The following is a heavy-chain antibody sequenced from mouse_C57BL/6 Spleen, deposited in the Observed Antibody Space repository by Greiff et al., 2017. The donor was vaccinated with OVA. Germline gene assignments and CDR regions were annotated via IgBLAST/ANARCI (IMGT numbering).Heavy chain of an antibody. V-gene: IGHV1-72*01. D-gene: IGHD2-1*01. CDR3: ARLEFYGNSAWFAY. CDR2: IDPNSGGT. J-gene: IGHJ3*01. Sequence: QVQLKQPGAELVKPGASVKLSCKASGYTFTSYWMHWVKQRPGRGLEWIGRIDPNSGGTKYNEKFKSKATLTVDKPSSTAYMQLSSLTSEDSAVYYCARLEFYGNSAWFAYWGQGTLVTVSA. CDR1: GYTFTSYW.